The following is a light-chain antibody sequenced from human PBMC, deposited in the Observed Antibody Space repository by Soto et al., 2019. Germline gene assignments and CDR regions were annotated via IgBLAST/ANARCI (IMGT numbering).Light chain of an antibody. CDR3: CSYAGSYTWV. Sequence: ALTQPRSVSGSPGQSVTLSCTGTSSDVGGYNYVSWYRQHPGKAPKLMIYDVSKRPSGVPDRFSGSKSGNTASLTISGLQAEDEADYYCCSYAGSYTWVFVTGTKLTVL. CDR2: DVS. CDR1: SSDVGGYNY. J-gene: IGLJ1*01. V-gene: IGLV2-11*01.